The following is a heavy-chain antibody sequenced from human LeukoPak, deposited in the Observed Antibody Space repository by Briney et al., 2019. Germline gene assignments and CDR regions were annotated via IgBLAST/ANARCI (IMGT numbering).Heavy chain of an antibody. CDR3: ARQKCTSTSCLTKNAFDI. D-gene: IGHD2-2*01. J-gene: IGHJ3*02. Sequence: SEALSLTCTVSGSISGYYWSWIRQPPGKGLEWIGYIYTSGSTNYNPSLESRVTISVDTSKNQFSLDLSSVTAADTAVYYCARQKCTSTSCLTKNAFDIWGQGTMVTVSS. CDR1: GSISGYY. V-gene: IGHV4-4*09. CDR2: IYTSGST.